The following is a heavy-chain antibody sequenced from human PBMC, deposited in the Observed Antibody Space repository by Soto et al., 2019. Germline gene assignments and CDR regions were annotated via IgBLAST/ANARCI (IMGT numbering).Heavy chain of an antibody. CDR3: ARGYCSTTSCYIGFYYMDV. D-gene: IGHD2-2*02. V-gene: IGHV4-59*01. CDR1: GDSISSYY. J-gene: IGHJ6*03. Sequence: SETLSLTCTVSGDSISSYYWSWIRQPPGKGLEWIGYIYYSGSTKYNPSLKSRVTISLDTSKTQFSLKLSSVTAADTAVYYCARGYCSTTSCYIGFYYMDVWGKGTTVTVSS. CDR2: IYYSGST.